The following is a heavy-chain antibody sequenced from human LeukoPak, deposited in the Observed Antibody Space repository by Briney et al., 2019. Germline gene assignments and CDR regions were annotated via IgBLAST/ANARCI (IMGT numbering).Heavy chain of an antibody. CDR2: ISFSGDTI. J-gene: IGHJ4*02. CDR3: ASRQPYGGHDY. Sequence: PGGSLRLSCAASGLAFSNYEMNWVRQAPGKGLEWVSYISFSGDTIHYADSVQGRFTFSRDNAKNSVYLQMNRLRVDDTAVYYCASRQPYGGHDYWGQGALVTVSS. V-gene: IGHV3-48*03. CDR1: GLAFSNYE. D-gene: IGHD5-12*01.